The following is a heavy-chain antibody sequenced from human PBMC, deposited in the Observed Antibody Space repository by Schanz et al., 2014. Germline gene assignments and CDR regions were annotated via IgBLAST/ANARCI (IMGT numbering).Heavy chain of an antibody. CDR3: AKYRGYYRVSGSYRELEY. Sequence: EVQLVESGGGLIQPGGSLRLSCAASGFGFSSYSMNWVRQAPGKGLEWVSYITYNGGTIYYADSVKGRFTISRDNAKNSLYLEMNRLRAEDTAVYYCAKYRGYYRVSGSYRELEYWGQGTLVAVSS. D-gene: IGHD3-10*01. V-gene: IGHV3-48*01. J-gene: IGHJ4*02. CDR2: ITYNGGTI. CDR1: GFGFSSYS.